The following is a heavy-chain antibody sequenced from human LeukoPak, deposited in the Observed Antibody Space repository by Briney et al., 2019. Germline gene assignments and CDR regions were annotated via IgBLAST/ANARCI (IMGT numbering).Heavy chain of an antibody. CDR1: GFTFSSYW. Sequence: GGSLRLSCAASGFTFSSYWMSWVRQAPGKGLEWVANIKQDGSEKYYVDSVKGRFTISRDNAKYSLYLQMNSLRAEDTAVYYCARVQYYYDSSGTIYYFDYWGQGTLVTVSS. CDR2: IKQDGSEK. D-gene: IGHD3-22*01. V-gene: IGHV3-7*01. J-gene: IGHJ4*02. CDR3: ARVQYYYDSSGTIYYFDY.